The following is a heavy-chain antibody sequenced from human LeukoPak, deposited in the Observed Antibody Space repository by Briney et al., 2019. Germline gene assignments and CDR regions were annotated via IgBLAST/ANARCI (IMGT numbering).Heavy chain of an antibody. D-gene: IGHD3-16*01. V-gene: IGHV4-4*02. Sequence: SGTLSLTCGVSGGSITTTNYWSWVRQSPGRGLEWIGEISLSGYTGFNPSLRGRVTMSIDASNNQFSLRLTSVTAADTAVFYCARGDYYAGGGRNWFDPWSQGTLVTVSS. J-gene: IGHJ5*02. CDR3: ARGDYYAGGGRNWFDP. CDR1: GGSITTTNY. CDR2: ISLSGYT.